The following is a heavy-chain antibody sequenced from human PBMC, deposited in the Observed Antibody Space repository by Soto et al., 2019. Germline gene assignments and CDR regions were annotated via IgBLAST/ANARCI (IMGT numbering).Heavy chain of an antibody. D-gene: IGHD2-21*02. J-gene: IGHJ4*02. CDR2: ISAYNYNT. CDR3: AKTIAPVVVTAIDY. V-gene: IGHV1-18*01. CDR1: GYTFHNYG. Sequence: ASVKVSCKASGYTFHNYGVNWVRQAPGHGLEWMGRISAYNYNTHYAQKFQGRVTMTRDTSTSTVYMELSSLRSEDTAVYYCAKTIAPVVVTAIDYWGQGTLVTVSS.